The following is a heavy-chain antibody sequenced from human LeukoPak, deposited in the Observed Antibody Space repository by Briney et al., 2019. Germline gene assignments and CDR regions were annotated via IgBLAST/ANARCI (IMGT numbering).Heavy chain of an antibody. V-gene: IGHV3-33*01. D-gene: IGHD3-10*01. CDR3: ARASGPFDY. CDR2: IWNDGSNK. J-gene: IGHJ4*02. CDR1: GFTFGVYG. Sequence: GGSLRLSCAASGFTFGVYGMHWVRQAPGKGLEWVGVIWNDGSNKYYADSVKGRFTISRDNSKNTLYLQMNSLRAEDTAVYSCARASGPFDYWGQGTLVTVSS.